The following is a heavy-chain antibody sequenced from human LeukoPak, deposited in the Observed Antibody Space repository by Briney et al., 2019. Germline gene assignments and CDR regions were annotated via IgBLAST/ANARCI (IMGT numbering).Heavy chain of an antibody. CDR3: ANLGLTRVTRASLDY. D-gene: IGHD3-10*01. J-gene: IGHJ4*02. CDR1: GFTFSSYG. V-gene: IGHV3-30*02. Sequence: QPGRSLRLSCAASGFTFSSYGMHWVRQAPGKGLEWVAFIRYDGSNKYYADSVKGRFTISRDNSKNTLYLQMNSLRAEDTAVYYCANLGLTRVTRASLDYWGQGTLVAVSS. CDR2: IRYDGSNK.